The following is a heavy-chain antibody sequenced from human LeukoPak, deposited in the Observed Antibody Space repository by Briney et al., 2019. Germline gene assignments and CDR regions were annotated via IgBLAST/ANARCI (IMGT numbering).Heavy chain of an antibody. V-gene: IGHV3-23*01. Sequence: GGSLRLSCAASGFTFSSYGMSWVRQAPGKGLEWVSAISGSGGSTYYADSVKGRFTIPRDNSKNTLYLQMNSLRAEDTAVYYCAKGVDSSGYYYAAFDIWGQGTMVTVSS. CDR3: AKGVDSSGYYYAAFDI. CDR2: ISGSGGST. J-gene: IGHJ3*02. D-gene: IGHD3-22*01. CDR1: GFTFSSYG.